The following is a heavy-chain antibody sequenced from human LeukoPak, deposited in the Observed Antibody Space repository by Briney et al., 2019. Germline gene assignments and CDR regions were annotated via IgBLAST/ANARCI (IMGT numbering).Heavy chain of an antibody. V-gene: IGHV3-30*03. Sequence: PGGSLRLSCAASGFTVSSNYMSWVRQAPGKGLEWVAIISYDGSNEYYADSVKGRFTISRDNSKNTLYLQMNSLRAADTAVYYCARHWRGARYYGSGPFDYWGQGTLVTVSS. CDR1: GFTVSSNY. CDR3: ARHWRGARYYGSGPFDY. CDR2: ISYDGSNE. D-gene: IGHD3-10*01. J-gene: IGHJ4*02.